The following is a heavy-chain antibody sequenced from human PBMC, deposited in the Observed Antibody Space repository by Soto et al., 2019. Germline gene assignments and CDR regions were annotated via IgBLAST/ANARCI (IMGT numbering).Heavy chain of an antibody. V-gene: IGHV4-30-2*01. CDR1: GGSISSGGYS. Sequence: SETLSLTCAVSGGSISSGGYSWSWIRQPPGKGLESIGYIYHSGGTYYNPSLKSRVTISVDRSKNQFSLKLSSVTAADTAVYYCASSPCSSTSRYTFGGWFDPWGQGTLAPVSS. D-gene: IGHD2-2*02. J-gene: IGHJ5*02. CDR2: IYHSGGT. CDR3: ASSPCSSTSRYTFGGWFDP.